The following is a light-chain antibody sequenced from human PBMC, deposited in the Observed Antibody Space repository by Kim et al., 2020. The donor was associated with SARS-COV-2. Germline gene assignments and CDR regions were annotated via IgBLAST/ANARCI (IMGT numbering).Light chain of an antibody. CDR3: QQYRSSPIT. Sequence: PGDRAPLSCRASQSLSSSDLAWYQQKPGQAPRLLIYGASSRATGIPETFSGSGSGTDFTLTISRLEPEDFAVYFCQQYRSSPITFGQGTRLEIK. CDR1: QSLSSSD. J-gene: IGKJ5*01. CDR2: GAS. V-gene: IGKV3-20*01.